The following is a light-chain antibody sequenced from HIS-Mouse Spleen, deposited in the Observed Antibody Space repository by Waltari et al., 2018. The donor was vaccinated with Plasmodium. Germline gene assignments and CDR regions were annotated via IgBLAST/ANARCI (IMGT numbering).Light chain of an antibody. Sequence: QSALTQPASVSGSPGQSITISCTGTSSDVGSYNLASWYQQHPGKAPKLIIYEGSKRPAGVSNRFSGSKSGNTASLTISGLQAEDEADYYCCSYAGSSTYVFGTGTKVTVL. CDR2: EGS. CDR1: SSDVGSYNL. V-gene: IGLV2-23*01. CDR3: CSYAGSSTYV. J-gene: IGLJ1*01.